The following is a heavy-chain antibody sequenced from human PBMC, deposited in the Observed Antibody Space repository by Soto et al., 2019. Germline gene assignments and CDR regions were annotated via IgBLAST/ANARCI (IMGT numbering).Heavy chain of an antibody. D-gene: IGHD1-26*01. J-gene: IGHJ6*04. Sequence: ASVKVSCKASGYRFTGYGLHWVRQAPGQGLQWMGWINPKSGATDYAQKFQCRVTMTREMSTNTAYLELSGLRSDYTAGDTAVFYCARSSGTYPLPGNSSGLAFGGKGPTFTVSP. V-gene: IGHV1-2*02. CDR1: GYRFTGYG. CDR3: VFYCARSSGTYPLPGNSSGLAF. CDR2: INPKSGAT.